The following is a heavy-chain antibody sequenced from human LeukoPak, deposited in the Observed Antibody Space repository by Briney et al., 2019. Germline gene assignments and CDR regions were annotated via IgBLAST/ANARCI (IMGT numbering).Heavy chain of an antibody. CDR1: GFTFSSYA. CDR2: ISGSGGST. Sequence: PGGSLRLSCAASGFTFSSYAMSWVRQAPGKGLEWVSAISGSGGSTYYADSVKGRFTISRDNSKNTLYLQMNSLRAEDTAVYYCAKEGVTRGYSYGFPTNFDYWGQGTLVTVSS. D-gene: IGHD5-18*01. V-gene: IGHV3-23*01. CDR3: AKEGVTRGYSYGFPTNFDY. J-gene: IGHJ4*02.